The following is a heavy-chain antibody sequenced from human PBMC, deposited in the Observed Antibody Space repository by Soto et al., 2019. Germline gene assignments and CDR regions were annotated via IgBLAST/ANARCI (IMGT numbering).Heavy chain of an antibody. CDR1: GGSISSYY. J-gene: IGHJ4*02. V-gene: IGHV4-59*01. CDR2: IYYSGST. Sequence: QVQLQESGPGLVKPSETLSLTCTVSGGSISSYYWRWIRQPPGKGLEWIGYIYYSGSTNYNPSLTSRVPISVDTSKNQFSLKLTSVTAADTAVYYCARGALTTYFDYWAQGTLVTVSS. CDR3: ARGALTTYFDY.